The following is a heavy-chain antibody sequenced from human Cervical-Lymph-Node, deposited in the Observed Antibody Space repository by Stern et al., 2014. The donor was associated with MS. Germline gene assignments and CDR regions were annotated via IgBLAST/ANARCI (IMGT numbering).Heavy chain of an antibody. CDR2: INTNAGTP. J-gene: IGHJ3*02. Sequence: QVQLVQSGSELKKPGASVTVSCKASGYNISDYAINWVRQAPGQGLEWMGWINTNAGTPTYAPGLKGRFVFSLDTTVSTAYLQIDSLKAEDTAMYYCARMTTVVTDAFDIWGQGTMVIVSS. CDR1: GYNISDYA. D-gene: IGHD4-23*01. CDR3: ARMTTVVTDAFDI. V-gene: IGHV7-4-1*01.